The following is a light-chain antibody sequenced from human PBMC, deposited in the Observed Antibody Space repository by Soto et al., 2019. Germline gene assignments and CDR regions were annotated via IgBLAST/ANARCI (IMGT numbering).Light chain of an antibody. Sequence: QSALTQPPSASGSRGQSVTISCTGTSVDINYVSWFKQHPGKAPKLIIYEVSKRPSGVPDRFSGSKSGNTASLTVSGLQADDEADYYCSSYAGSDIWVFGGGTQLTVL. V-gene: IGLV2-8*01. CDR3: SSYAGSDIWV. J-gene: IGLJ3*02. CDR2: EVS. CDR1: SVDINY.